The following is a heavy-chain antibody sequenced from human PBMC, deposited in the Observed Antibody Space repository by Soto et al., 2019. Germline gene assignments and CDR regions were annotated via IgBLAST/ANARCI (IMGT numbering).Heavy chain of an antibody. V-gene: IGHV4-59*01. CDR2: IHYNGNT. Sequence: SETLSLTCTVSGGSISSYYWSWIRQHPGKGLEWIGNIHYNGNTKYSPSLKSRVTMSVDTSKNHFSLKLISVTTADTAVYFCAREGNLGRWIQPLDSWGQGTLVTVSS. CDR3: AREGNLGRWIQPLDS. CDR1: GGSISSYY. D-gene: IGHD2-2*03. J-gene: IGHJ4*02.